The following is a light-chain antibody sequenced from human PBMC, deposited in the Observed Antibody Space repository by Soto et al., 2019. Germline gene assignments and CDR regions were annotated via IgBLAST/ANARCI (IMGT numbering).Light chain of an antibody. J-gene: IGKJ1*01. Sequence: EIVLTQSPGTLSFSPGERATLSCRASQSVSSSYLAWYQQKPGQAPRLLIYGASSRATGIPDRFSGSGSGTDFTLTICRLEPEDFAVYYCQQYGSPPWTFGQGTKVDIK. CDR2: GAS. CDR3: QQYGSPPWT. V-gene: IGKV3-20*01. CDR1: QSVSSSY.